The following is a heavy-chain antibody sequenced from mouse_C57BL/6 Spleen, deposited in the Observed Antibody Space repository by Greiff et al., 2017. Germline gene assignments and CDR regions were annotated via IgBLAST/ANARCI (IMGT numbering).Heavy chain of an antibody. V-gene: IGHV1-53*01. CDR2: INPSNGGT. Sequence: QVHVKQPGTELVQPGASVKLSCKASGYTFTSYWMHWVKQRPGQGLEWIGNINPSNGGTNYNEKFKSKATLTVDKSSSTAYMQLSSLTSEDSAVXYCARNWDYAMDYWGQGTSVTVSS. D-gene: IGHD4-1*01. CDR3: ARNWDYAMDY. CDR1: GYTFTSYW. J-gene: IGHJ4*01.